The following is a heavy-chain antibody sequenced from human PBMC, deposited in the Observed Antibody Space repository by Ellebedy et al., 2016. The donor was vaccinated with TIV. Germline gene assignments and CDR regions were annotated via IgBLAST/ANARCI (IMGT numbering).Heavy chain of an antibody. V-gene: IGHV1-18*01. CDR1: GYTFTSYG. CDR3: ARDLQFRGVTPDAFDI. J-gene: IGHJ3*02. D-gene: IGHD3-10*01. Sequence: ASVKVSCKASGYTFTSYGISWVRQAPEQGLGWMGWISAYNGNTNYAQKLQGRVTMTTDTSTSTAYMELRSLRSDDTAVYYCARDLQFRGVTPDAFDIWGQGTMVTVSS. CDR2: ISAYNGNT.